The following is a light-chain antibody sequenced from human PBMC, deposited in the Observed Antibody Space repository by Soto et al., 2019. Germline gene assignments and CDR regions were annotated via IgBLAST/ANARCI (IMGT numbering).Light chain of an antibody. CDR2: GAS. Sequence: EIVLTQSPGTLSLSPGERATLSCRASQSVSSSYLAWYQQKPGQAPRLLIYGASSRATGIPDRFSGSGSGTYFTLTISRPEPEDFPVYYCQQYGSSPGTFGQGTKVEIK. J-gene: IGKJ1*01. CDR3: QQYGSSPGT. CDR1: QSVSSSY. V-gene: IGKV3-20*01.